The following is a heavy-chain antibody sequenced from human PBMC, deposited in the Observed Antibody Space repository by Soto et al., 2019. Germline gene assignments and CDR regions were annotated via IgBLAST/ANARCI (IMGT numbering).Heavy chain of an antibody. CDR2: ISYTGST. J-gene: IGHJ4*02. V-gene: IGHV4-59*01. D-gene: IGHD4-17*01. CDR1: GVSISTYF. Sequence: KASETLSLTCSVSGVSISTYFWTWIRQPPGKGLEWIGYISYTGSTNYNPSLKSRVTISVDTSKNHFSLKLSSVTAADTAVYYCAKSDHGDSNSPFDSWGQGTLVTVSS. CDR3: AKSDHGDSNSPFDS.